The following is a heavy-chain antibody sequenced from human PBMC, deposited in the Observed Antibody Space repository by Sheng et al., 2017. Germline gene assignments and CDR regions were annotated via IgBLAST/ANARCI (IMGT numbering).Heavy chain of an antibody. CDR1: GGSFSGYY. J-gene: IGHJ6*03. V-gene: IGHV4-34*01. CDR3: ASTVYAGYMDV. Sequence: QVQLQQWGAGLLKPSETLSLTCAVYGGSFSGYYWSWIRQPPGKGLEWIGEINHSGSTNYNPSLKSRVTISVDTSKNQFSLKLSSVTAADTAVYYCASTVYAGYMDVWGKGTTVTVSS. CDR2: INHSGST. D-gene: IGHD2-8*01.